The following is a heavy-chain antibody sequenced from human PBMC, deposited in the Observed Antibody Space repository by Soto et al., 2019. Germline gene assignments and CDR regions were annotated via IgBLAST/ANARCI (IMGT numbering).Heavy chain of an antibody. J-gene: IGHJ4*02. CDR3: ARDTDTARFDY. CDR1: GGSISSYY. Sequence: QVQLQESGPGLVKPSETLSLTCTVSGGSISSYYWSWIRQPPGKGLEWIGYIYYSGSTNYNPSLKSRVTISVDTSKNQFSLNLHSVTAADTAVYYCARDTDTARFDYWGQGTLVTVSS. CDR2: IYYSGST. D-gene: IGHD2-21*02. V-gene: IGHV4-59*01.